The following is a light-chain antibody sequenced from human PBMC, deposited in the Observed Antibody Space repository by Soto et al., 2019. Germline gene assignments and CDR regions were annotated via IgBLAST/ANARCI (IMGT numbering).Light chain of an antibody. CDR2: DAS. CDR3: QQRFNWPRFT. J-gene: IGKJ2*01. Sequence: EIVSTQSPATLSFSPGERATLSCRASQSVSSYLAWYQQKPGQAPRLLIYDASNRATGIPARFSGGGSGTDFTLTISSLEPEDFAVYYCQQRFNWPRFTFGQGTKLEIK. V-gene: IGKV3-11*01. CDR1: QSVSSY.